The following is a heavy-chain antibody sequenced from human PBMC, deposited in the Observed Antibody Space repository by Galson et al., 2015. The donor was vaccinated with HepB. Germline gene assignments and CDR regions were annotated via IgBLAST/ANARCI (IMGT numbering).Heavy chain of an antibody. D-gene: IGHD5-18*01. CDR1: GYTFTSYY. V-gene: IGHV1-46*01. CDR3: ARDQGLTWIQLWLYYFDY. CDR2: INPSGGST. Sequence: SVKVSCKASGYTFTSYYMHWVRQAPGQGLEWMGIINPSGGSTSYAQKFQGRVTMTRDTSTSTVYMELSSLRSEDTAVYYCARDQGLTWIQLWLYYFDYWGQGTLVTVSS. J-gene: IGHJ4*02.